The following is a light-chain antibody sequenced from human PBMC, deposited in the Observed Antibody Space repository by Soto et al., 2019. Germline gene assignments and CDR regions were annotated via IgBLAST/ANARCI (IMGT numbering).Light chain of an antibody. CDR2: GAS. CDR3: HQFATSRT. CDR1: QSLSSSF. V-gene: IGKV3-20*01. J-gene: IGKJ1*01. Sequence: EIVLTQSPGTLSLSPGQIATLSFRASQSLSSSFLAWYQQKPGQAPRLLIYGASSRAAGVPDRFSGSWSGTDFTLTISSLEPEDFAVYFCHQFATSRTFGQGTKVDIK.